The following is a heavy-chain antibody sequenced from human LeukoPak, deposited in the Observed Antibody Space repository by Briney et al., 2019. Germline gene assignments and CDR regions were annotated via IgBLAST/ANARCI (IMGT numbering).Heavy chain of an antibody. D-gene: IGHD6-13*01. CDR1: GFTFSSYS. CDR3: ARWSIAAAGIFDY. CDR2: ISSSSSSYI. Sequence: GGSLRLSCAASGFTFSSYSMNWVRQAPGKGLEWVSSISSSSSSYIYYADSVKGRFTISRDNAKNSLYLQMNSLRAEDTAVYYCARWSIAAAGIFDYWGQGTLVTVSS. J-gene: IGHJ4*02. V-gene: IGHV3-21*01.